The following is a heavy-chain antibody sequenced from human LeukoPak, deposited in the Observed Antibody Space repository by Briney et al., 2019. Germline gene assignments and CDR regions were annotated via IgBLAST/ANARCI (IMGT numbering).Heavy chain of an antibody. CDR2: ISGSGGST. V-gene: IGHV3-23*01. D-gene: IGHD4-17*01. CDR1: GFTFSSYA. J-gene: IGHJ4*02. Sequence: GGSLRLSCAASGFTFSSYAMSWVRQAPGKGLEWVSAISGSGGSTYYADSVKGRFTISRDNAKNSLYLQMNSLRAEDTAVYYCARDSDYGDFDYWGQGTLVTVSS. CDR3: ARDSDYGDFDY.